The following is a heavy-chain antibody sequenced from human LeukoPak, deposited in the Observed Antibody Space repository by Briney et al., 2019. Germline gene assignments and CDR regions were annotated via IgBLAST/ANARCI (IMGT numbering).Heavy chain of an antibody. J-gene: IGHJ4*02. CDR1: GFTVSSNY. CDR3: ARGREDGYNLALSNYFDY. CDR2: IYSGGST. Sequence: PGGSLRLSCAASGFTVSSNYMSWVRQAPGKGLEWVSVIYSGGSTYYADSVKGRFTISRDNSKNTLYLQMNSLRAEDTAVYYCARGREDGYNLALSNYFDYWGQGTLVTVSS. V-gene: IGHV3-53*01. D-gene: IGHD5-24*01.